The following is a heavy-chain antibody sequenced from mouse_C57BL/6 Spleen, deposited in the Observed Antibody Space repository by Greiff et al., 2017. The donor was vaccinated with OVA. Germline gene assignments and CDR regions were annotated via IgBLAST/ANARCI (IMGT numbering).Heavy chain of an antibody. CDR1: GYTFTDYN. Sequence: EVQLQQSGPELVKPGASVKIPCKASGYTFTDYNMDWVKQSHGKSLEWIGDINPNNGGTIYNQKFKGKATLTVDKSSSTAYMELRSLTSEDTAVYYCARVYYGNYDAMDYWGQGTSVTVSS. D-gene: IGHD2-1*01. J-gene: IGHJ4*01. V-gene: IGHV1-18*01. CDR3: ARVYYGNYDAMDY. CDR2: INPNNGGT.